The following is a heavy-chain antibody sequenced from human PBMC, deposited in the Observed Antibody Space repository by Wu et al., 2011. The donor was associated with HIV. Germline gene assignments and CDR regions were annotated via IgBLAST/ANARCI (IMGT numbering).Heavy chain of an antibody. CDR3: ARVNFGGAFDI. J-gene: IGHJ3*02. V-gene: IGHV1-69*01. D-gene: IGHD3-3*01. Sequence: FQGRVTITADESTSTAYMELSSLTSEDTAIYFCARVNFGGAFDIWGQGTAVTVSS.